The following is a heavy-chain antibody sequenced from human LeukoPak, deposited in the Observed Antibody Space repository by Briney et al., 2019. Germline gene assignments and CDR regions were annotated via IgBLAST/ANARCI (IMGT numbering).Heavy chain of an antibody. J-gene: IGHJ4*02. D-gene: IGHD6-19*01. CDR3: ARGGQSSSWFWID. CDR2: IKQDGSKE. V-gene: IGHV3-7*01. Sequence: PGGSLRLSCAASGFIFSSYWMSWVRQAPGKGLEWVANIKQDGSKEYYVDSVKGRFTISRDNTKNSLYLQVNTLRAEDTAVYYCARGGQSSSWFWIDWGQGTQVTVSS. CDR1: GFIFSSYW.